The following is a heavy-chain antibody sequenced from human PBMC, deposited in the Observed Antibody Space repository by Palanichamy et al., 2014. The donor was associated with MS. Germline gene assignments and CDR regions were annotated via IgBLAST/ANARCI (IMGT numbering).Heavy chain of an antibody. Sequence: EEQLVESGGGLSSAWGVPSRLSCSASGFSFSPYWMHWVRQPPGKGLEWVSHISSDGSSTAYADSVKGRFTTSRDNARNTLYLQMNSLRAEDTAVYYCGRFDRVGETGFQLWGRGTLVVVSS. J-gene: IGHJ1*01. V-gene: IGHV3-74*01. CDR3: GRFDRVGETGFQL. CDR2: ISSDGSST. CDR1: GFSFSPYW. D-gene: IGHD1-26*01.